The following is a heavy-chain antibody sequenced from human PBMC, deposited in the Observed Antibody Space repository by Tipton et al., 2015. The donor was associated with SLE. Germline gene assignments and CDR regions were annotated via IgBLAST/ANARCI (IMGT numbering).Heavy chain of an antibody. CDR3: AGAWQGYCSGGTCYVLDY. V-gene: IGHV4-59*11. CDR1: GGSISSHY. D-gene: IGHD2-15*01. J-gene: IGHJ4*02. CDR2: FSYSATT. Sequence: TLSLTCTVSGGSISSHYWSWIRQPPGKGLVWIGYFSYSATTNYNPPPKSRGTISVDTSKNQFSLKLGSVTAADTAVYYCAGAWQGYCSGGTCYVLDYWGQGTLVTVSS.